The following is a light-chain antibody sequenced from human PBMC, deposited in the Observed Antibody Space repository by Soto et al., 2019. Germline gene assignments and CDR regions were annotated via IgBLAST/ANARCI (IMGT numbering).Light chain of an antibody. V-gene: IGLV2-14*01. CDR1: SSDVGGYNY. CDR3: GSYTRSSTVV. Sequence: QSALTQPASVSGSPGQSITISCTGTSSDVGGYNYVSWYQQYPGKAPKLMIYDVTNRPSGVSDRFSGSKSGNTASLTISGLQAEDEADYYCGSYTRSSTVVFGGGTKLTVL. J-gene: IGLJ2*01. CDR2: DVT.